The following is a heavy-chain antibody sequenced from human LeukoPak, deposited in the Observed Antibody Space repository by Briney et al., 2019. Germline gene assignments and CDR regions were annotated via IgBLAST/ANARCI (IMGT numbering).Heavy chain of an antibody. J-gene: IGHJ2*01. Sequence: PSETLSLTCTVSGGSISSGDYYWSWIRQPPGKGLEWIGYIYYSGSTYYNPSLKSRVTISVDTSKNQFSLKLSSVTAADTAVYYCARDLIDYGGNNWYFDLWGRGTLVTVSS. CDR3: ARDLIDYGGNNWYFDL. CDR2: IYYSGST. V-gene: IGHV4-30-4*01. D-gene: IGHD4-23*01. CDR1: GGSISSGDYY.